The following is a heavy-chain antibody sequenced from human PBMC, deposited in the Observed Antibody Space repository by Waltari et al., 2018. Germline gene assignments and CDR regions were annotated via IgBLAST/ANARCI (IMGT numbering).Heavy chain of an antibody. V-gene: IGHV4-39*07. J-gene: IGHJ4*02. CDR1: GGSISSNTDY. CDR3: ARRAYYYDGSPLDY. CDR2: IYYSGRT. D-gene: IGHD3-22*01. Sequence: QLQLQESGPGLVKPSETLSLTCTVSGGSISSNTDYWGWIRQPPGKGLEWIGSIYYSGRTYYNPALKRRGTISLDTSRNQFSLKLSSVTAADTTVYYCARRAYYYDGSPLDYWGQGTLVTVSS.